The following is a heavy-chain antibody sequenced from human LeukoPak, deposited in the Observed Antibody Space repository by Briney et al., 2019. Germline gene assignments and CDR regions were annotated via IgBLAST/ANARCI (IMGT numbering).Heavy chain of an antibody. CDR2: ISAYNGDT. Sequence: ASVKVSCKASGYTFTSYGISWVRQAPGQGIEWMGWISAYNGDTNYAQKLQGRVTMTTDTSTSTAYMELRSLRSDDTAVYYCATTYYYDSSGYYGLDAFDIWGQGTMVTVSS. D-gene: IGHD3-22*01. CDR3: ATTYYYDSSGYYGLDAFDI. J-gene: IGHJ3*02. V-gene: IGHV1-18*01. CDR1: GYTFTSYG.